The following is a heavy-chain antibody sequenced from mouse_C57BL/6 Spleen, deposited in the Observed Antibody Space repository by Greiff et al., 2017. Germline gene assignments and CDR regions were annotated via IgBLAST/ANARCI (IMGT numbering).Heavy chain of an antibody. Sequence: VQLQQSGPELVKPGASVKISCKASGYSFTDYNMNWVKQSNGKSLEWIGVINPNYGTTSYNQKFKGKATLTVDQSSSTAYMQLDSLTSEDSAVYYGARGWGLGRPYAMDYWGQGTSVTVSS. J-gene: IGHJ4*01. V-gene: IGHV1-39*01. CDR3: ARGWGLGRPYAMDY. CDR1: GYSFTDYN. D-gene: IGHD4-1*01. CDR2: INPNYGTT.